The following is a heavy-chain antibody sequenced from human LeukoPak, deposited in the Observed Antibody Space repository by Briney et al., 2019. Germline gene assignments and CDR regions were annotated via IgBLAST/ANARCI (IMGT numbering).Heavy chain of an antibody. CDR3: ARFSRAMDV. J-gene: IGHJ6*02. V-gene: IGHV4-34*01. CDR1: GGSFSGYY. CDR2: INRSGGT. Sequence: PSETLSLTCAVYGGSFSGYYWSWIRQPPGKGLEWIGEINRSGGTNYNPSLKSRVTISVDTSKNQFTLKLSSVTAADTAVYYCARFSRAMDVWGQGTTVTVSS.